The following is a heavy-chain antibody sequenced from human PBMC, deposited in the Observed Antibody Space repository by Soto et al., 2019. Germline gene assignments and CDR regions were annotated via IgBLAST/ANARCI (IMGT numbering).Heavy chain of an antibody. V-gene: IGHV1-3*01. CDR2: INAGNGNT. CDR1: GYTFTNYD. CDR3: ATAGSLGCSGGSCYAWWFDP. J-gene: IGHJ5*02. D-gene: IGHD2-15*01. Sequence: ASVKVSCKASGYTFTNYDMHWVRQAPGQRLEWMGWINAGNGNTKYSQKFQGRVTITRDTSASTAYMELSSLRSEDTAVYYCATAGSLGCSGGSCYAWWFDPWGQGTLVTVSS.